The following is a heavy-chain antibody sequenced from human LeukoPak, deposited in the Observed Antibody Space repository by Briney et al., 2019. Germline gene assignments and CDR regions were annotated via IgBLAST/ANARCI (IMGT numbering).Heavy chain of an antibody. J-gene: IGHJ4*02. D-gene: IGHD2-2*01. Sequence: GGSLRLPCAASGFTFSNYEMNWVRQAPGKGLEWVSYISISGSTIYYADSVKGRFTISRDNAKNSLYLQMNSLRAEDTAVYYCAREGVVVSAAVDYWGQGTLVTVSS. CDR1: GFTFSNYE. V-gene: IGHV3-48*03. CDR2: ISISGSTI. CDR3: AREGVVVSAAVDY.